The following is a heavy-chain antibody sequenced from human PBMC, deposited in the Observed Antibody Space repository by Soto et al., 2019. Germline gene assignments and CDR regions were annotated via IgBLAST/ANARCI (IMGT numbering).Heavy chain of an antibody. Sequence: GGSLRLSCAASGFTFSNYGMHWVRQAPGKGLEWVADTWYDGSNKYYADSVKGRFTISRDNSKNTLYLQMNSLRAEDTAVYYCARIRYNWNYFDYWGQGTLVTVSS. D-gene: IGHD1-20*01. V-gene: IGHV3-33*01. CDR3: ARIRYNWNYFDY. CDR1: GFTFSNYG. CDR2: TWYDGSNK. J-gene: IGHJ4*02.